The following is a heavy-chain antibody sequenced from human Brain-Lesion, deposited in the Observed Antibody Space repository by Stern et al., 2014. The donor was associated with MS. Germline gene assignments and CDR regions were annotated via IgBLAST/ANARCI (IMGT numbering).Heavy chain of an antibody. J-gene: IGHJ4*02. CDR2: INPKSGGT. CDR3: ATYYYDSTGYNDF. D-gene: IGHD3-22*01. CDR1: GYTFTGYY. Sequence: QLVQSGAEVKKPGASVKVSCKASGYTFTGYYMHWVRQAPGQGLEWMGWINPKSGGTNYAQKFQGWVTMTRDTSINTAYMELSRLRSDDTAVYYCATYYYDSTGYNDFWGQGTLVTVSS. V-gene: IGHV1-2*04.